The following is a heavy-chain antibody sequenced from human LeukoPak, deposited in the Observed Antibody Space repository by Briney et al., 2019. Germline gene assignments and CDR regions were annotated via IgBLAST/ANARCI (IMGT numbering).Heavy chain of an antibody. J-gene: IGHJ4*02. D-gene: IGHD3-3*01. CDR1: GGSITSNNYF. V-gene: IGHV4-39*07. Sequence: PSETLSLTCTVSGGSITSNNYFWGWIRQPPGKGLEWIGSIYYSGSTYYNPSLKSRVTISVDTSKNQFSLKLSSVTAADTAVYYCARADYDFWSGYYGGYYFDYWGQGTLVTVSS. CDR2: IYYSGST. CDR3: ARADYDFWSGYYGGYYFDY.